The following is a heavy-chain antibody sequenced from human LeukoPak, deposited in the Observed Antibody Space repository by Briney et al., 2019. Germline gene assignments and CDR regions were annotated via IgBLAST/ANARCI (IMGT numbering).Heavy chain of an antibody. D-gene: IGHD6-6*01. CDR1: GGSFSGYY. CDR2: IYYSGST. CDR3: TGGSSSIFDY. V-gene: IGHV4-59*01. Sequence: SETLSLTCAVYGGSFSGYYWSWIRQPPGKGLEWIGYIYYSGSTNYNPSLKSRVTISVDTSKNQFSLKLSSVTAADTAVYYCTGGSSSIFDYWGQGTLVTVSS. J-gene: IGHJ4*02.